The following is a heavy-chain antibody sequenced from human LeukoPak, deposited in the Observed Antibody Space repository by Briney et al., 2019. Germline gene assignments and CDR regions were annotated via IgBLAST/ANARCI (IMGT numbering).Heavy chain of an antibody. J-gene: IGHJ4*02. D-gene: IGHD1-20*01. CDR1: GYTFTGFY. CDR3: ARDLTGTSDY. CDR2: INPNTGDT. V-gene: IGHV1-2*02. Sequence: ASVKVSCKASGYTFTGFYMHWVRQAPGQGLEWMGWINPNTGDTHYALKFQGRITMTRDTSISTTYMDLSRLTSDDTALYYCARDLTGTSDYWGQGTLLTVSS.